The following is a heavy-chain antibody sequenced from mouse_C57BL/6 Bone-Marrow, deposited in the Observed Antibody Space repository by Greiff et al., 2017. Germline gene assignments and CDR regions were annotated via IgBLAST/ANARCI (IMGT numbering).Heavy chain of an antibody. J-gene: IGHJ4*01. CDR2: IDPEDGET. CDR3: ARTYSRYYGAVDY. CDR1: GFNIENSY. D-gene: IGHD2-12*01. V-gene: IGHV14-2*01. Sequence: EVQLQQSVAELVRPGASVKLSCTASGFNIENSYMHWVKQRPEQGLEWIGRIDPEDGETKYAPNFPGKATITADTSSNTAYLQLSSLTSEDTAVFYYARTYSRYYGAVDYWCQGTSVTVSS.